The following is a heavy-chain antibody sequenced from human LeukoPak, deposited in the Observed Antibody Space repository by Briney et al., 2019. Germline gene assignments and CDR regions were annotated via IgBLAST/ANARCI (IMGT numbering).Heavy chain of an antibody. CDR3: ARDRGYSYGYPSQCPYYFDY. V-gene: IGHV4-39*07. J-gene: IGHJ4*02. Sequence: SETLSLTCTVSGGSISSSSYYWGWIRQPPGKGLEWIGSIYYSGSTYYNPSLKSRVTISVDTSKNQFSLKLSSVTAADTAVYYCARDRGYSYGYPSQCPYYFDYWGQGTLVTVSS. D-gene: IGHD5-18*01. CDR1: GGSISSSSYY. CDR2: IYYSGST.